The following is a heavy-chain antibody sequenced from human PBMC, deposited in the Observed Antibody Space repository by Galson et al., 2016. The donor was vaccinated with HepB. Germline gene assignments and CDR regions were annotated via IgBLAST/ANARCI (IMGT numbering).Heavy chain of an antibody. CDR2: ITGSGDTT. CDR1: GFTFSSYA. V-gene: IGHV3-64*01. CDR3: ARDTLSSPWDLDY. D-gene: IGHD2-2*01. J-gene: IGHJ4*02. Sequence: SLRLSCAAPGFTFSSYAMHWVRQAPGKGLEYLSAITGSGDTTYYANSVKGRFTISRDNSENTLYLQMGSLRAEDIAVYYCARDTLSSPWDLDYWGQGTLVTVSS.